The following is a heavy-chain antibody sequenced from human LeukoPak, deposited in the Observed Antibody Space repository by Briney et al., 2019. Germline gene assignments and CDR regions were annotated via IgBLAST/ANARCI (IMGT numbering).Heavy chain of an antibody. J-gene: IGHJ4*02. CDR2: IIPIFGTA. CDR3: ARTRPETTSNFDY. Sequence: GASVKVSYKASGGTFSSYAVSWVRQAPGQGLEWMGGIIPIFGTANYAQKFQGRVTITADESTSTAYMELSSLRSEDTAVYYCARTRPETTSNFDYWGQGTLVTVSS. D-gene: IGHD1-14*01. CDR1: GGTFSSYA. V-gene: IGHV1-69*13.